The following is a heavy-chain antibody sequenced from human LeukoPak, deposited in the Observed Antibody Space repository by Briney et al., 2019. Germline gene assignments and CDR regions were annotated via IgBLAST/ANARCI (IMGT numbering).Heavy chain of an antibody. CDR2: IYYSGTI. CDR3: ARCSSYDFWSGYYPPDY. J-gene: IGHJ4*02. Sequence: SETLSLTCTVSGGSISTSGYYWGWIRQPPGKGLEWIGSIYYSGTIHYNLSLKSRVTISADTSKNQFSLKLSSVTAADTAVYYCARCSSYDFWSGYYPPDYWGQGTLVTVSS. V-gene: IGHV4-39*07. D-gene: IGHD3-3*01. CDR1: GGSISTSGYY.